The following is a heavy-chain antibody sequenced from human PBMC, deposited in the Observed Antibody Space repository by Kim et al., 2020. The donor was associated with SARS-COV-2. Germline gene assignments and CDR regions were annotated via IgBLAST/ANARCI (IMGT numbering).Heavy chain of an antibody. J-gene: IGHJ6*02. V-gene: IGHV1-2*06. CDR1: GYSFTTHY. D-gene: IGHD1-1*01. Sequence: ASVKVSCKASGYSFTTHYIHWVRQAPGHGLEWLGRITPNSGDTNYAQKFQDRVTMTRDTSISTANMELRRLTSDDTAVYYCARDGNWDYTMDGWGQGTTV. CDR2: ITPNSGDT. CDR3: ARDGNWDYTMDG.